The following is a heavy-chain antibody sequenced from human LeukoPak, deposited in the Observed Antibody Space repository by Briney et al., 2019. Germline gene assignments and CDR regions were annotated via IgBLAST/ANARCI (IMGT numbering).Heavy chain of an antibody. CDR3: AREQFSSGHDPRLDY. D-gene: IGHD5-12*01. Sequence: GGSLRLSCAASGFTFSSYGMHWVRRAPGKGLEWVAVIWYDGSNKYYADSVKGRFTISRDNSKNTLYLQMNSLRAEDTAVYYCAREQFSSGHDPRLDYWGQGTLVTVSS. CDR2: IWYDGSNK. CDR1: GFTFSSYG. V-gene: IGHV3-33*01. J-gene: IGHJ4*02.